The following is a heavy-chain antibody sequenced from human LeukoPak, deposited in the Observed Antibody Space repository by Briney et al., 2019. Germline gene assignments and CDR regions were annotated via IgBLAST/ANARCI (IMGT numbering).Heavy chain of an antibody. V-gene: IGHV3-30*04. CDR2: ISYDESNK. CDR1: GFTFSSYA. Sequence: GGSLRLSCAASGFTFSSYAMHWVRQAPGKGLEWVAVISYDESNKYYADSVKGRFTISRDNSKNTLYLQMNSLRAEDTAVYYCARDGGSYPNGLFDYWGQGTLVTVSS. J-gene: IGHJ4*02. CDR3: ARDGGSYPNGLFDY. D-gene: IGHD1-26*01.